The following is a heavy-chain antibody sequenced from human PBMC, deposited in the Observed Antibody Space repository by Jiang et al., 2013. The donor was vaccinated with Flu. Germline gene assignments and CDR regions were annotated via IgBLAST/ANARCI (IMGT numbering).Heavy chain of an antibody. J-gene: IGHJ5*02. V-gene: IGHV4-39*01. CDR2: IYYSGST. D-gene: IGHD2-15*01. CDR3: ARHRTIAGVVIAYNYFDP. Sequence: TLSLTCSVSGDSISSGSYYWAWIRQPPGKGLEWFGSIYYSGSTYSNPSLKSRVTISVDTSKNQFSLKLRSVTAADTAVYYCARHRTIAGVVIAYNYFDPWGQGTLVTVSS. CDR1: GDSISSGSYY.